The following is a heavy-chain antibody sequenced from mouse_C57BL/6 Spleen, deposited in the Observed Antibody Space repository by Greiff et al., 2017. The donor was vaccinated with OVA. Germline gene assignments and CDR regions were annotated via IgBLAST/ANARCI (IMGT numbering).Heavy chain of an antibody. V-gene: IGHV1-82*01. CDR2: IYPGDGDT. CDR1: GYAFSSSW. D-gene: IGHD4-1*01. J-gene: IGHJ4*01. CDR3: APNRYYAMDY. Sequence: QVHVKQSGPELVKPGASVKISCKASGYAFSSSWMNWVKQRPGKGLEWIGRIYPGDGDTNYNGKFKGKATLTADKPSSTAYMQLSSLTSEDSAVYFCAPNRYYAMDYWGQGTSVTVSS.